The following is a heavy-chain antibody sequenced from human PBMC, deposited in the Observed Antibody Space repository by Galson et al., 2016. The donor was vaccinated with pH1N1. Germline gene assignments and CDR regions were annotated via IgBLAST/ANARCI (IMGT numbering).Heavy chain of an antibody. J-gene: IGHJ4*02. CDR3: ARRYYFDY. CDR2: IDPSDGTT. CDR1: GYSVTRYY. V-gene: IGHV1-46*01. Sequence: SVKVSCKASGYSVTRYYMHWVRQAPGQGLEWMGIIDPSDGTTTYSQKFQGRITMTRDTSTTSVYMELSSLTSDDTAVYYCARRYYFDYWGQGTLITVSS.